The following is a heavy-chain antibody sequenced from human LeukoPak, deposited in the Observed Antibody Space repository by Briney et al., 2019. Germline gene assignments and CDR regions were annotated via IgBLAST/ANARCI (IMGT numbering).Heavy chain of an antibody. V-gene: IGHV3-13*01. J-gene: IGHJ6*03. CDR1: GFTSSSYD. CDR3: AKGHGVVYYYMDV. CDR2: IGTAGDT. D-gene: IGHD2-15*01. Sequence: PGGSLSLSCAASGFTSSSYDMHGCGQATGKGLEWVSAIGTAGDTYYPGSVKGRFTISRENAKNSLYLQMNSLRAGDTAVYYCAKGHGVVYYYMDVWGKGTTVTISS.